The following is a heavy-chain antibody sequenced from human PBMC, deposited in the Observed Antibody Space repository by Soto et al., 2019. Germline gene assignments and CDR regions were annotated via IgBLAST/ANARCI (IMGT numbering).Heavy chain of an antibody. J-gene: IGHJ4*02. D-gene: IGHD5-18*01. CDR1: GFTFSSYA. CDR2: ISGSGGST. V-gene: IGHV3-23*01. Sequence: GGSLRLSCAASGFTFSSYAMSWVRQAPGKGLEWVSAISGSGGSTYYADSVKGRFTISRDNSTNTLYLQMNSLRAEDTAVYYCAGGIQLWWFDYWGQGTLVTVSS. CDR3: AGGIQLWWFDY.